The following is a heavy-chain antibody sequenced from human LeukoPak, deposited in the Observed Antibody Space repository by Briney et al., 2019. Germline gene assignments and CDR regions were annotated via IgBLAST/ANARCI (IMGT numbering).Heavy chain of an antibody. Sequence: PGGSLRLSCAASGFTFSSYSMNWVRQAPGKGLEWVSGISGSGGNTYHADSVKGRFTISRDNSKNTLYVQMNSLRAEDTAVYYCATEKGDSPDYWGQGTLVTVSS. V-gene: IGHV3-23*01. CDR1: GFTFSSYS. D-gene: IGHD2-21*01. CDR2: ISGSGGNT. CDR3: ATEKGDSPDY. J-gene: IGHJ4*02.